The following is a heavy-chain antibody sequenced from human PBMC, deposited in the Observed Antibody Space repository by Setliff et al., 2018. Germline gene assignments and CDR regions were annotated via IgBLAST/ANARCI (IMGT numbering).Heavy chain of an antibody. V-gene: IGHV4-38-2*02. CDR3: ARDPHYDPTYSLPGHAFDF. CDR1: GYSVSNGFY. D-gene: IGHD3-22*01. Sequence: LSLTCAVSGYSVSNGFYWGWIRQSPVKGLEWIGSLFDGGSAYYSPSLKSRASISLDASKNQFALKLTSATAADTAVYYCARDPHYDPTYSLPGHAFDFWGQGIMVTVSS. CDR2: LFDGGSA. J-gene: IGHJ3*01.